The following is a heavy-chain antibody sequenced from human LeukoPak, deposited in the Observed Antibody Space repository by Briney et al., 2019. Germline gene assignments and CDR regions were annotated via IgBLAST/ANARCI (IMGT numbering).Heavy chain of an antibody. D-gene: IGHD2-2*01. CDR1: GFSLSTSGVG. J-gene: IGHJ4*02. CDR2: IYWNDDK. Sequence: SGPTLVKPTQTLTLTCTFSGFSLSTSGVGVGWIHQPPGKALEWLALIYWNDDKRYSPSLKSRLTITKDTSKSQVVLTMTNMDPFATDTYYCEPSPVVVPAAPLDYWCQRTMVTASS. CDR3: EPSPVVVPAAPLDY. V-gene: IGHV2-5*01.